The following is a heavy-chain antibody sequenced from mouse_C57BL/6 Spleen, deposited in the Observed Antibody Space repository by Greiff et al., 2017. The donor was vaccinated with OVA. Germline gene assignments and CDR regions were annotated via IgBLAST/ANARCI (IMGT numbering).Heavy chain of an antibody. D-gene: IGHD2-5*01. CDR3: ARLGYSKEDYAMDY. Sequence: EVQRVESGPELVKPGASVKIPCKASGYTFTDYNMDWVKQSHGKSLEWIGDINPNNGGTIYNQKFKGKATLTVDKSSSTAYMELRSLTSEDTAVYYCARLGYSKEDYAMDYWGQGASVTVSS. V-gene: IGHV1-18*01. CDR1: GYTFTDYN. J-gene: IGHJ4*01. CDR2: INPNNGGT.